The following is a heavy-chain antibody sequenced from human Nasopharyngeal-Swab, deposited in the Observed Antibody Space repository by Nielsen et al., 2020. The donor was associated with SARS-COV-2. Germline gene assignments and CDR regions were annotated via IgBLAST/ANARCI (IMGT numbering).Heavy chain of an antibody. V-gene: IGHV4-59*01. Sequence: SETLSLTCTVSGRSISSYYWNWVRQPPGKGLEWIAYVYYSGSTKYNPSLKSRVTISVDRAKNQVSLKLTSVTAADTAVYYCARGDILTPYYYMDVWGRGTTVAVSS. CDR1: GRSISSYY. J-gene: IGHJ6*03. D-gene: IGHD3-9*01. CDR3: ARGDILTPYYYMDV. CDR2: VYYSGST.